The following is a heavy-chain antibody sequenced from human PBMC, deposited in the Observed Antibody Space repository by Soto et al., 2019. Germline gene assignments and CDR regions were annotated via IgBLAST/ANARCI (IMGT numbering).Heavy chain of an antibody. Sequence: SETLSLTCAVSRGSFTSYYWSYIRQPPGQGLEWIGYIYPSGSANYNPSLKSRVTQSRDASKNQISLTPNSVTAADTAVYFCARVGKTSSNDAFDIWGQGTMVTVSS. D-gene: IGHD6-13*01. CDR1: RGSFTSYY. CDR2: IYPSGSA. V-gene: IGHV4-59*01. CDR3: ARVGKTSSNDAFDI. J-gene: IGHJ3*02.